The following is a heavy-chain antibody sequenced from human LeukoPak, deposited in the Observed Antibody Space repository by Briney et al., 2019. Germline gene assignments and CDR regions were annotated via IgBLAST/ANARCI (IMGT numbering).Heavy chain of an antibody. CDR3: ARGPTLVRGVSVGGMDV. CDR1: GFTFTSYD. D-gene: IGHD3-10*01. CDR2: MNPNSGNT. J-gene: IGHJ6*02. V-gene: IGHV1-8*01. Sequence: GASVKVSCKVSGFTFTSYDINWVRQAPGQGLEWMGWMNPNSGNTRYAQKVQGRITMTRDTSISTAYMELSSLRSEDTAVYYCARGPTLVRGVSVGGMDVWGQGTTVTVSS.